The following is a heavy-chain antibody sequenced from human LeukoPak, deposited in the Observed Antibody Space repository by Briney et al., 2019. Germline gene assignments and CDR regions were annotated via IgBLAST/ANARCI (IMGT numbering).Heavy chain of an antibody. CDR1: GGSTSSTSYY. Sequence: SETLSLTCTVSGGSTSSTSYYWSWIHQHPAKGLEWIGYIYYSGSSHHNPSLKSRVTISEDRPKNQFSLKLSSVTVADTAVYYCARTTFYDFWTDYWGQGTLVTVSS. CDR3: ARTTFYDFWTDY. V-gene: IGHV4-31*03. D-gene: IGHD3-3*01. J-gene: IGHJ4*02. CDR2: IYYSGSS.